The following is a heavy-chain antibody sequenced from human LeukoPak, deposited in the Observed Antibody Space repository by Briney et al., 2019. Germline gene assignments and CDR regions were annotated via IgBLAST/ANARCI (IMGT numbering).Heavy chain of an antibody. J-gene: IGHJ3*02. CDR1: GYTFTGYY. V-gene: IGHV1-2*02. CDR2: INPNSGGT. CDR3: AVDTAMVRHAFDI. D-gene: IGHD5-18*01. Sequence: ASVKVSCKASGYTFTGYYMHWVRQAPGQGLEWMGWINPNSGGTNFAQKFQGRVTMTRDTSISTAYMELSRLRSDDTAVYYCAVDTAMVRHAFDIWGQGTMVTVSS.